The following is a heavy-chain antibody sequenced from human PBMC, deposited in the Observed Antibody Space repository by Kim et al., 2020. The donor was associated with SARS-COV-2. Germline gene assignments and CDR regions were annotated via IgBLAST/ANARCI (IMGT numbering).Heavy chain of an antibody. J-gene: IGHJ4*02. Sequence: AQKCQGRVTITADKSTSTAYMELSSLRSEDTAVYYCASGDRGYSYGAFDYWGQGTLVTVSS. D-gene: IGHD5-18*01. V-gene: IGHV1-69*02. CDR3: ASGDRGYSYGAFDY.